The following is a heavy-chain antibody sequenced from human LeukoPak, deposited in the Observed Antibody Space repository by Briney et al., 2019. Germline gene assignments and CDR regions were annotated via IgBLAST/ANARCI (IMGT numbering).Heavy chain of an antibody. CDR3: ARERKYDSNFDY. D-gene: IGHD1-1*01. V-gene: IGHV3-74*01. CDR1: GFTFDDYA. J-gene: IGHJ4*02. CDR2: IKSDGSST. Sequence: GGFLRLSCAASGFTFDDYAMHWVRHAPGKGLVWVSRIKSDGSSTNYADSVKGRFTISRDNAKNTLYLQMNSLRAEDTAVYYCARERKYDSNFDYWGQGTLVTVSS.